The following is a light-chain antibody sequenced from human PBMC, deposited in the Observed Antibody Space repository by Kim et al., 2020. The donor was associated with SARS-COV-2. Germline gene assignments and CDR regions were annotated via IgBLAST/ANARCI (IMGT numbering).Light chain of an antibody. V-gene: IGLV6-57*03. CDR2: EDS. CDR3: QSYDSANHVI. J-gene: IGLJ2*01. Sequence: TISVSWTQPSGNIASNYVQWYQQRPGSAPTTVIYEDSRRPSGVPDRVSASIDTSSNSASLTLSGLTTEDEADYYCQSYDSANHVIFGGGTQLTVL. CDR1: SGNIASNY.